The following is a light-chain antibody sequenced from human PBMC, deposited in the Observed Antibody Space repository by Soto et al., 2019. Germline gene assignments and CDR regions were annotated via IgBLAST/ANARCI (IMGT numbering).Light chain of an antibody. Sequence: ERVMTQSPATLSVSPGERVTLSCRASQSVSSNLAWYQQKPGQAPRLLIYDASTRATGIPDRFSGSGSGTEFTLTISNLQSEDFAVYYCQQYNNWPPLTFGGGTKVEIK. V-gene: IGKV3D-15*01. CDR3: QQYNNWPPLT. J-gene: IGKJ4*01. CDR2: DAS. CDR1: QSVSSN.